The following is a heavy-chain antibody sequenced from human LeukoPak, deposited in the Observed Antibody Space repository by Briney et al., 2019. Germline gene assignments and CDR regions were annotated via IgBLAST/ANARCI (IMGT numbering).Heavy chain of an antibody. D-gene: IGHD3-3*01. CDR2: LYYSGST. Sequence: SDTLSLTCTVSGGSISSYYGRWTRQPPGKGLEGSGYLYYSGSTNYNPSLKSRVTISVDTSQNQFPLKLSSVPAADTAVYYCASTDFWSGYYPPAFDYWGQGTLVTVSS. CDR1: GGSISSYY. J-gene: IGHJ4*02. CDR3: ASTDFWSGYYPPAFDY. V-gene: IGHV4-59*08.